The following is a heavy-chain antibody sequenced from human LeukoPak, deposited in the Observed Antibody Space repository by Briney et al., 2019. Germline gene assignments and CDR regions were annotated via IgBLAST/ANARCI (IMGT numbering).Heavy chain of an antibody. J-gene: IGHJ5*02. CDR2: IYYSGST. V-gene: IGHV4-59*01. CDR1: GGSINSYY. Sequence: PSETLSLTCTVSGGSINSYYWSWIRQPPGKGLDWIGYIYYSGSTNYNPSLKSRVTISVHTSKNQFSLKLSSVTAADTAVYYCARLTGYSSESWFDPWGQGTLVTVSS. CDR3: ARLTGYSSESWFDP. D-gene: IGHD3-9*01.